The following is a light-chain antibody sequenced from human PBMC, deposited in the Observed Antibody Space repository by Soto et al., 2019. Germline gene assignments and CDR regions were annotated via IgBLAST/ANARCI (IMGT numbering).Light chain of an antibody. V-gene: IGKV3-11*01. CDR3: QQRSNWPPAP. J-gene: IGKJ3*01. Sequence: EIVLTQSPATLSLSPGERATLSCRASQSVSSYLAWYQQKPGQAPRLLIYDASNRATGIPARFSGSGSGTDFTLTISGLEPEDFAVYYCQQRSNWPPAPFGPGTKVDIK. CDR2: DAS. CDR1: QSVSSY.